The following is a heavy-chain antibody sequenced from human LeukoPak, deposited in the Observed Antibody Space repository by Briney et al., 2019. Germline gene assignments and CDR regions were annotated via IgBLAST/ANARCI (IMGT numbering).Heavy chain of an antibody. CDR1: GFSFTAYY. D-gene: IGHD3-3*01. J-gene: IGHJ6*02. V-gene: IGHV1-8*02. CDR2: MNPNSGDT. CDR3: ARGRGRNTIFGVVISPDNGMDV. Sequence: GASVKVSCKTSGFSFTAYYMHWVRQAPGQGLEWMGWMNPNSGDTGYAQKFQDRVTMTRSTSINTAYMELSSLRSEDTAVYYCARGRGRNTIFGVVISPDNGMDVWGQGTTVTVSS.